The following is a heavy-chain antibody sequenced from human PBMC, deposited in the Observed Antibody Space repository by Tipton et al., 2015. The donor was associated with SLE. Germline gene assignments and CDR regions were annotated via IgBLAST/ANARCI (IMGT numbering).Heavy chain of an antibody. CDR1: GGSFSAYY. D-gene: IGHD3-3*01. J-gene: IGHJ4*02. CDR3: ARPGSPFWSGYPFDY. Sequence: TLSLTCAVYGGSFSAYYWSWIRQPPGKGPEWIGEINHSGSTNYNPSLKSRVTISVDTSKNQFSLKLSSVTAADTALYYCARPGSPFWSGYPFDYWGQGTLVTVSS. CDR2: INHSGST. V-gene: IGHV4-34*01.